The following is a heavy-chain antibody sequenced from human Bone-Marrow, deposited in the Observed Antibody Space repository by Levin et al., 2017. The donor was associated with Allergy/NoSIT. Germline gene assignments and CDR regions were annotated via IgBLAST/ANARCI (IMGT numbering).Heavy chain of an antibody. CDR3: ARRMLTLGIDYDRMDV. V-gene: IGHV3-21*01. Sequence: PGGSLRLSCAASGLSFSTYTMHWVRQAPGKGLEWVSSISSSSGYIHYADSVKGRFTISRDNAKNSLYLQMNSLRAEDTALYYCARRMLTLGIDYDRMDVWGQGTTVTVSS. D-gene: IGHD3-16*01. CDR1: GLSFSTYT. CDR2: ISSSSGYI. J-gene: IGHJ6*02.